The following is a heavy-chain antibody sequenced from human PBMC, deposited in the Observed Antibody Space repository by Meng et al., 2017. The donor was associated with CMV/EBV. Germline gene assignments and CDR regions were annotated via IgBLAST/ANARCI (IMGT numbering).Heavy chain of an antibody. CDR3: ARGPAERGYCSSTSCREGFDP. J-gene: IGHJ5*02. V-gene: IGHV4-31*03. D-gene: IGHD2-2*01. CDR2: IYYSGST. CDR1: GGSISSGGYY. Sequence: LRLSCTVSGGSISSGGYYWSWIRQHPGKGLEWIGYIYYSGSTYYNPSLKSRVTISVDTSKNKFSLKLSSVTAADTAVYYCARGPAERGYCSSTSCREGFDPWGQGTLVTVSS.